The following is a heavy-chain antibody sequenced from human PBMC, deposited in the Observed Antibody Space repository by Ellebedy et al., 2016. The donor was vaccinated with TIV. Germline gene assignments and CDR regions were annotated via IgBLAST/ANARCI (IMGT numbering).Heavy chain of an antibody. J-gene: IGHJ4*02. Sequence: SETLSLTXNVSGGSITSYYWSWIRQSPGKGLEWIGYLYYSETTNYNPSLRSRVTISVDTSRTQLSLKLTSVTAADTAVYYCARDDVVRGVIGAFDYWGQGALVTVSS. CDR1: GGSITSYY. CDR3: ARDDVVRGVIGAFDY. CDR2: LYYSETT. D-gene: IGHD3-10*01. V-gene: IGHV4-59*01.